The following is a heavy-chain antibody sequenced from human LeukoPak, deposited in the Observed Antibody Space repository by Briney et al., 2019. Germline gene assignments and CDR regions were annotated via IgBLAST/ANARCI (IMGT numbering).Heavy chain of an antibody. CDR3: ARAGGGDIVVVPAAISYFDY. V-gene: IGHV4-31*03. CDR1: GGSISSGGYY. Sequence: PSETLSLTCTVSGGSISSGGYYWSWIRQHPGKGLEWIGYIYYGGSTYFNPSLKSRVIISVDTSKNQFSLKLSSVTAADTAVYYCARAGGGDIVVVPAAISYFDYWGQGTLVTVSS. D-gene: IGHD2-2*01. CDR2: IYYGGST. J-gene: IGHJ4*02.